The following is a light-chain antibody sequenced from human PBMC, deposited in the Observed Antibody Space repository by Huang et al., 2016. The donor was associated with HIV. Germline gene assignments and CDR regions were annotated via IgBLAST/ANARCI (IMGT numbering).Light chain of an antibody. CDR2: GAS. CDR1: QGIRNF. J-gene: IGKJ1*01. Sequence: DIQMTQSPSSLSASVGDRVTITCRASQGIRNFVAWYQQKPGKPPKRLSYGASTLESGVPSRFSGGGSETEFTLTIRSLQTEDVATYYCQKYSNDPRAFGQGTRVDIK. CDR3: QKYSNDPRA. V-gene: IGKV1-27*01.